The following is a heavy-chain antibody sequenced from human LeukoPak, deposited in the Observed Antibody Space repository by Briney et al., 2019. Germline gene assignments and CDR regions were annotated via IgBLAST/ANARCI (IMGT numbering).Heavy chain of an antibody. V-gene: IGHV3-23*01. CDR3: AKDGVYGDYSDYYGMDV. D-gene: IGHD4-17*01. CDR1: GFTFSSYA. J-gene: IGHJ6*02. CDR2: ISGSGGST. Sequence: GGSLRLSCAASGFTFSSYAMSWVRQAPGKGLEWVSAISGSGGSTYYADSVKGRFTISRDNSKNTLYLQMNSLRAEDTAVYYCAKDGVYGDYSDYYGMDVWGQGTTATVSS.